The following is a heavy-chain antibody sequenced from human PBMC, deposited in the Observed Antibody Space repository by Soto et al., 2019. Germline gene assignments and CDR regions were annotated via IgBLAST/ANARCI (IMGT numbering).Heavy chain of an antibody. CDR3: VRGGGGGLFDP. V-gene: IGHV4-39*01. CDR2: VFYTGFT. Sequence: SETLSLTCAVSGGSISGSYYYWAWLRQSPGKGPEWIGSVFYTGFTSYNPSLESRVSVSVDTSKSQFSLKLSAVTAEDTAIYYCVRGGGGGLFDPWGQGTMVTVSS. CDR1: GGSISGSYYY. D-gene: IGHD2-15*01. J-gene: IGHJ5*02.